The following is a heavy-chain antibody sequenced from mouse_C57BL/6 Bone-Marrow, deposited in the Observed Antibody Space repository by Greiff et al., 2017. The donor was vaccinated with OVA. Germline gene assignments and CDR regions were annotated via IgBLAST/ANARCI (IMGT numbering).Heavy chain of an antibody. CDR1: GFTFSNYW. V-gene: IGHV6-3*01. J-gene: IGHJ3*01. CDR3: TGQTGPWFAY. CDR2: IRLKSDNYAT. D-gene: IGHD4-1*01. Sequence: EVKVVESGGGLVQPGGSMKLSCVASGFTFSNYWMNWVRQSPEKGLEWVAQIRLKSDNYATHYAESVKGRFTISRDDSKSSVYLQMNNLRAEDTGIYYCTGQTGPWFAYWGQGTLVTVSA.